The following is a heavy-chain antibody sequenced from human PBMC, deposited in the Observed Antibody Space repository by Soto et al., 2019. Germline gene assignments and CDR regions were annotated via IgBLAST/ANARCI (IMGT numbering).Heavy chain of an antibody. Sequence: QVQLVQSGAEVKKPGSSVKVSCKASGGTFSSYAISWVRQAPGQGLEWMGGIIPIFGTANYAQKFQGRVTSTADESTSTAYMELRRLRPEDTAVYYWARAGAATDVGWFDPWGQGPLVTVSS. V-gene: IGHV1-69*12. CDR1: GGTFSSYA. CDR2: IIPIFGTA. D-gene: IGHD2-15*01. CDR3: ARAGAATDVGWFDP. J-gene: IGHJ5*02.